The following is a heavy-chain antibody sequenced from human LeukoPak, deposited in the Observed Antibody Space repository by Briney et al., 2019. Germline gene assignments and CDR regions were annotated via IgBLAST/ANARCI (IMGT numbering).Heavy chain of an antibody. V-gene: IGHV1-69*05. CDR3: ARAYYDFWSGYYRSDYYYMDV. J-gene: IGHJ6*03. Sequence: ASVKVSCKASGYTFTSYDINWLRQAPGQGLEWMGGIIPIFGTANYAQKFQGRVTITTDESTSTAYMELSSLRSEDTAVYYCARAYYDFWSGYYRSDYYYMDVWGKGTTVTVSS. CDR2: IIPIFGTA. CDR1: GYTFTSYD. D-gene: IGHD3-3*01.